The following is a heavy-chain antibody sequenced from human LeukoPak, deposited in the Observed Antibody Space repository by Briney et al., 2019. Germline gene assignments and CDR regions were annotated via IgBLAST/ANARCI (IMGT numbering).Heavy chain of an antibody. V-gene: IGHV1-18*01. J-gene: IGHJ4*02. CDR2: ISAYNGNT. CDR1: GYTFTSYG. CDR3: ARDSYYYDSSGYPSI. D-gene: IGHD3-22*01. Sequence: GASVKVSCKASGYTFTSYGISWVRQAPGQGLEWVGWISAYNGNTNYAQRLQGRVTMTTDTSTSTAYMELRSLRSDDTAVYYCARDSYYYDSSGYPSIWGQGTLVTVSS.